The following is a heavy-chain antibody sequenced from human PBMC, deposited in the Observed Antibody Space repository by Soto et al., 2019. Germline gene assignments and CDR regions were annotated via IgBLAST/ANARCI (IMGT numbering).Heavy chain of an antibody. J-gene: IGHJ6*02. CDR3: AKPLQQWLLQGSGVDV. V-gene: IGHV3-23*01. CDR2: ISGDTATT. D-gene: IGHD6-19*01. CDR1: GFSLSEYS. Sequence: GGSLRLSCAASGFSLSEYSMTWVRQAPGKGLQWVSAISGDTATTHYADPVKGRFTISRDNSRDTLYLQMNSLRVEDTAIYYCAKPLQQWLLQGSGVDVWGQGTTVTVSS.